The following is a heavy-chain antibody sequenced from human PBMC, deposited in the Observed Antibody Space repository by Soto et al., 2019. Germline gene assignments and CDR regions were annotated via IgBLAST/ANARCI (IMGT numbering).Heavy chain of an antibody. D-gene: IGHD6-6*01. J-gene: IGHJ6*03. Sequence: SETLSLTCTVSGGSISSYYWSWIRQPPGKGLEWIGYIYYSGSTNYNPSLKSRVTISVDTSKNQFSLKLSSVTAADTAVYYCARAYSTSLYYMDVWGKGTTVAVSS. CDR2: IYYSGST. V-gene: IGHV4-59*01. CDR3: ARAYSTSLYYMDV. CDR1: GGSISSYY.